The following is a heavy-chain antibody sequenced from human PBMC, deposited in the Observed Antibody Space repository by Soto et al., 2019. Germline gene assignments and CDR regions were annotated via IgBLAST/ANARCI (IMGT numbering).Heavy chain of an antibody. CDR3: AKMGGYYWFDP. Sequence: QVQLQESGPGLVKPSQTLSLPCTVSGGSISRGGYYWSWIRQHPGKGLEWIGYINYSGRTYYNPSLKSRVTISVDTSKNQFSLKLSSVTAADTAVYYCAKMGGYYWFDPWGQGTLVTVSS. CDR1: GGSISRGGYY. CDR2: INYSGRT. V-gene: IGHV4-31*03. D-gene: IGHD3-10*01. J-gene: IGHJ5*02.